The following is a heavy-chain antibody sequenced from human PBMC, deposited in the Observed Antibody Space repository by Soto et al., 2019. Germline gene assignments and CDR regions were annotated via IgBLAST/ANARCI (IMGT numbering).Heavy chain of an antibody. CDR2: ISSSSSYI. Sequence: GGSLRLSCAASGFTFSSYSMNWVRQAPGKGLEWVSSISSSSSYIYYADSVKGRFTISRDNAKNSLYLQMNSLRAEDTAVYYCSGAAAAAPYYYYGMDVWGQGTTVTVSS. J-gene: IGHJ6*02. CDR1: GFTFSSYS. CDR3: SGAAAAAPYYYYGMDV. V-gene: IGHV3-21*01. D-gene: IGHD6-13*01.